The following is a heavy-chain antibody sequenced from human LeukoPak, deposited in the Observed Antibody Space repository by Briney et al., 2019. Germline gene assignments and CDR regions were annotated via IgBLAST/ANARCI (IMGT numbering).Heavy chain of an antibody. CDR2: ISYDGSNK. D-gene: IGHD6-19*01. J-gene: IGHJ4*02. CDR1: GFTFSSYG. V-gene: IGHV3-30*18. CDR3: AKAGYSSGWTRDYFDY. Sequence: GGSLRLSCAASGFTFSSYGMHWVRQAPSKGLEWVAVISYDGSNKYCADSVKGRFSISRDNSKNTLYLQMNSLRAEDTAVYYCAKAGYSSGWTRDYFDYWGQGTLVTVSS.